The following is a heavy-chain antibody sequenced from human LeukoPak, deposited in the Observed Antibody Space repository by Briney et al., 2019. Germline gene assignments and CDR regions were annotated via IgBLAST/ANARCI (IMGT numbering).Heavy chain of an antibody. CDR3: ARCPSWEPWVDY. V-gene: IGHV3-21*01. D-gene: IGHD1-14*01. Sequence: GGSLRLSCAASGFTFSSYSMNWVRQAPGKGLEWVSSISSSSSYIYYADSVKGRFTISRDNAKNSLYLQMNSLRAEDTAVYYCARCPSWEPWVDYWGQGTLVTVSS. CDR2: ISSSSSYI. J-gene: IGHJ4*02. CDR1: GFTFSSYS.